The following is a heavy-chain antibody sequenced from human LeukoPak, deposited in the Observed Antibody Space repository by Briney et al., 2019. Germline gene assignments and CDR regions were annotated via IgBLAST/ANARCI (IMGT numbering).Heavy chain of an antibody. CDR2: IGAAT. J-gene: IGHJ4*02. Sequence: GGSLRLSCAAPGFTFSTYGMSWVRQAPGKGLEWVSTIGAATYYADSVKGRFIISRDNSKNTLYLQMNSLGAEDTAIYYCAKRVGGSPYYFDYWGQGTPVTVSS. D-gene: IGHD4-23*01. CDR1: GFTFSTYG. V-gene: IGHV3-23*01. CDR3: AKRVGGSPYYFDY.